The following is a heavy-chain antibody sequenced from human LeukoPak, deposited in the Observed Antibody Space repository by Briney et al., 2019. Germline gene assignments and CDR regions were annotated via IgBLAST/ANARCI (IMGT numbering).Heavy chain of an antibody. Sequence: GGSLRLSCAGSGFTFRNYEMRWARQAPGKGLEWVSSITPSSSPIFYADSVKGRFTISRDNAKNLLYLQMSSLRAEDTAVYYCASDYDSPFDFWGQGTLVTVSS. D-gene: IGHD5-12*01. J-gene: IGHJ4*02. V-gene: IGHV3-21*06. CDR3: ASDYDSPFDF. CDR1: GFTFRNYE. CDR2: ITPSSSPI.